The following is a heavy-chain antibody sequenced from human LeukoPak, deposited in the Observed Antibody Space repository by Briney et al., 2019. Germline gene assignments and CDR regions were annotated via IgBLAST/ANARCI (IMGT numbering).Heavy chain of an antibody. CDR3: ARDPAQYSRGWYRGDNWFDP. CDR2: ISSSSSTI. J-gene: IGHJ5*02. Sequence: PGGSLRLSCAASGFTFSSYSMNWVRQAPGKGLEWVSYISSSSSTIYYADSVKGRFTISRDNAKNSLYLQMNSLRDEDTAVYYCARDPAQYSRGWYRGDNWFDPWGQGTLVTVSS. V-gene: IGHV3-48*02. D-gene: IGHD6-19*01. CDR1: GFTFSSYS.